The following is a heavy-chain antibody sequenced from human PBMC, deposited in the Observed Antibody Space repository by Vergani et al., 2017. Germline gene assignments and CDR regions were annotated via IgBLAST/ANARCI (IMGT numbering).Heavy chain of an antibody. J-gene: IGHJ3*02. Sequence: QVQLVQSGAEVKKPGSSVKVSCKASGGTFSSYAISWVRQAPGQGLEWMGRIIPIFGTANYAQKFQGRVTITADKSTSTAYMELSSLRSEDTAVYYCARTRPAAISMNSAFEIWGQGTMVTVSS. CDR2: IIPIFGTA. CDR3: ARTRPAAISMNSAFEI. CDR1: GGTFSSYA. D-gene: IGHD2-2*01. V-gene: IGHV1-69*14.